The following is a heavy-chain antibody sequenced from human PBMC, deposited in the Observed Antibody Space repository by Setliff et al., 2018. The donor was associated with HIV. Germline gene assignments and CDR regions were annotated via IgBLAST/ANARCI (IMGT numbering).Heavy chain of an antibody. V-gene: IGHV1-18*01. CDR3: AREGSSGHGGQIEFDY. J-gene: IGHJ4*02. D-gene: IGHD3-22*01. CDR2: INPNSGGT. Sequence: ASVKVSCKASGYTFTSYGISWVRQAPGQGLEWMGWINPNSGGTNYAQKFQGRVTMTTDTFTSTAYMELRSLRSDDTALYYCAREGSSGHGGQIEFDYWGQGTLVTV. CDR1: GYTFTSYG.